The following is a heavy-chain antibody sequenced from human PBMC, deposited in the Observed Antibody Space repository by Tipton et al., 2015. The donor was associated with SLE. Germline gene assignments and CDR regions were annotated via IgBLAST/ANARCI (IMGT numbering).Heavy chain of an antibody. D-gene: IGHD2-2*01. CDR1: GGSISSYY. CDR3: ARPLCSSTSCRGDAFDI. CDR2: IYYSGST. V-gene: IGHV4-59*08. Sequence: TMSLTCTVSGGSISSYYWSWIRQPPGKGLEWIGYIYYSGSTTYNPSLKSRVTISVDTSKNQFSLKLSSVTAADTAVYYCARPLCSSTSCRGDAFDIWGQGTMVTVSS. J-gene: IGHJ3*02.